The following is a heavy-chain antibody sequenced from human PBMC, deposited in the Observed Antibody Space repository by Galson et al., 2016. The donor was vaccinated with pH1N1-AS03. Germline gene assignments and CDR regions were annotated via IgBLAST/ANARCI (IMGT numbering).Heavy chain of an antibody. Sequence: SVKVSCKASGYTFISYVMHWVRQAPGQRLEWMGWMNAGKGNTTYSQSFQGRVTITRDTSANKAYMELSSLRSEDTAVYYCARGRGSYGMDGWGQGTTVTVSS. CDR1: GYTFISYV. J-gene: IGHJ6*02. D-gene: IGHD1-26*01. CDR2: MNAGKGNT. CDR3: ARGRGSYGMDG. V-gene: IGHV1-3*01.